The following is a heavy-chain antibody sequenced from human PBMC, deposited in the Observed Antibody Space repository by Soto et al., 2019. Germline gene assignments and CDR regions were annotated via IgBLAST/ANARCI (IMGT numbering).Heavy chain of an antibody. CDR1: AASVSSVDYY. CDR3: ARAPVTTKKYYFDY. D-gene: IGHD4-17*01. V-gene: IGHV4-61*08. Sequence: PPETLSLTCTVSAASVSSVDYYWNWIRQPPGKGLEWIAYIYYTGSANCNPSLKTLVTISVDTSESQFSLKLSSGTAADTAVYYCARAPVTTKKYYFDYWGQGTLVTVSS. J-gene: IGHJ4*02. CDR2: IYYTGSA.